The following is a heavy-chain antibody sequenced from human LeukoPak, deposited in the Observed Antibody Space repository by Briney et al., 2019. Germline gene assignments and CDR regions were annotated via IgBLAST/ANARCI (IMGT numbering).Heavy chain of an antibody. CDR1: GYTFTGYY. D-gene: IGHD5-18*01. CDR3: ARDGIQLWTIHNWFDP. Sequence: GASVKVSCKASGYTFTGYYTHWVRQAPGQGLEWMGGIIPIFGTANYAQKFQGRVTITADESTSTAYMELSSLRSEDTAVYYCARDGIQLWTIHNWFDPWGQGTLVTVSS. V-gene: IGHV1-69*13. CDR2: IIPIFGTA. J-gene: IGHJ5*02.